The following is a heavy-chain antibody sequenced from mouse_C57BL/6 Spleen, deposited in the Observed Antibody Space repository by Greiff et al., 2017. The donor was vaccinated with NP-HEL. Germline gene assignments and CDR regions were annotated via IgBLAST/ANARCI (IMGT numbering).Heavy chain of an antibody. CDR1: GYTFTDYN. D-gene: IGHD2-1*01. CDR3: ARFYGNSAWFAY. CDR2: INPNNGGT. V-gene: IGHV1-22*01. Sequence: EVQLQQSGPELVKPGASVKMSCKASGYTFTDYNMHWVKQSHGKSLEWIGYINPNNGGTSYNQKFKGKATLTVNKSSSTAYMELRSLTSEDSAVYYCARFYGNSAWFAYWGQGTLVTVSA. J-gene: IGHJ3*01.